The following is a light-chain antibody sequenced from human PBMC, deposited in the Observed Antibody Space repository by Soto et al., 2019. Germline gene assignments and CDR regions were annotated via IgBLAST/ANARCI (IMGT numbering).Light chain of an antibody. J-gene: IGKJ5*01. CDR3: QKYSSSPRT. Sequence: VLTQSPGILYLSPGDSATLSCRASQTISSGFLAWYQQKVGQAPRLLIYDESNRATGVPDRLSGSGSGTDLSLTISRLEPEDFAVYHCQKYSSSPRTFGQGTRLEIK. V-gene: IGKV3-20*01. CDR1: QTISSGF. CDR2: DES.